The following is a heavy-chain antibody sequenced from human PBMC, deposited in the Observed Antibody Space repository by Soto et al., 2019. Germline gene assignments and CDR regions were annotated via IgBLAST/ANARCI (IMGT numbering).Heavy chain of an antibody. CDR2: ISYNSGHI. Sequence: EMQLVESGGGLVKPGGPLRLSCAASGFTFSSYTMSWVRQAPGKGLEWVSSISYNSGHIFYADSVKGRFTISRDNAKNSLYLQMNSLRAEDTAVYFCARDGGYVSGLRVFLDYWGQGTLVTISS. CDR1: GFTFSSYT. D-gene: IGHD2-15*01. J-gene: IGHJ4*02. CDR3: ARDGGYVSGLRVFLDY. V-gene: IGHV3-21*01.